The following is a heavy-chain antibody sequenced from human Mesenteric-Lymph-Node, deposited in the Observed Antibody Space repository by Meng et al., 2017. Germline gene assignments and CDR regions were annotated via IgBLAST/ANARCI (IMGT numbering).Heavy chain of an antibody. Sequence: GGSLRLSCAASGFASSDYYMSWIRQAPGKGLEWVSYISAGSSTIYYADSVKGRFTVSRDNAKNSLFLQMNSLRAEDTAVYYCARDEAIFCYWGQGTLVTVSS. V-gene: IGHV3-11*04. J-gene: IGHJ4*02. CDR2: ISAGSSTI. CDR3: ARDEAIFCY. D-gene: IGHD3-9*01. CDR1: GFASSDYY.